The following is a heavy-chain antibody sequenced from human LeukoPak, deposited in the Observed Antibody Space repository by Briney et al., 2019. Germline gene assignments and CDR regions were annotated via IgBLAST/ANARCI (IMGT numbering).Heavy chain of an antibody. CDR1: GFIFTDYW. CDR3: VSGGGDSGDFDY. J-gene: IGHJ4*02. Sequence: GESLKISCKGSGFIFTDYWIGWVRLMPGKGLEWMAIVYPIDSDTRYTPSFEGQVTTSADRSISSAYLQLRSLQASDTAMYYCVSGGGDSGDFDYWGQGTLVTVSS. D-gene: IGHD2-21*02. CDR2: VYPIDSDT. V-gene: IGHV5-51*01.